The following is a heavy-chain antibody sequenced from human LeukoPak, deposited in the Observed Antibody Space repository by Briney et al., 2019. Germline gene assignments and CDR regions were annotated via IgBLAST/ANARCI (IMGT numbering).Heavy chain of an antibody. D-gene: IGHD3-3*01. CDR2: ISAYNGNT. V-gene: IGHV1-18*01. Sequence: ASVKVSCKASGYTFTSYGISWVRQAPGQGLEWMGWISAYNGNTNYAQKLQGRVTMTTVTSTSTAYMELRSLRSDDTAVYYCARRQDYDFWSGYYPVDYWGQGTLVTVSS. J-gene: IGHJ4*02. CDR3: ARRQDYDFWSGYYPVDY. CDR1: GYTFTSYG.